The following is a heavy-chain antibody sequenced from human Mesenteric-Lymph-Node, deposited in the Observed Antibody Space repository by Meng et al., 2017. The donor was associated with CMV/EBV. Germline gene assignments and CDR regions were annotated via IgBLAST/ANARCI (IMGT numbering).Heavy chain of an antibody. CDR1: AFTLSTYS. CDR3: ARAPIALAGPLNCFDP. V-gene: IGHV3-21*01. D-gene: IGHD6-19*01. J-gene: IGHJ5*02. CDR2: ISSSSSYI. Sequence: GESLKISCAASAFTLSTYSMNWVRQAPGKGLEWVSSISSSSSYIYYADSVKGRFTISRDNAKNSLYLQMNSLRAEDTAVYYCARAPIALAGPLNCFDPWGQGTLVTVSS.